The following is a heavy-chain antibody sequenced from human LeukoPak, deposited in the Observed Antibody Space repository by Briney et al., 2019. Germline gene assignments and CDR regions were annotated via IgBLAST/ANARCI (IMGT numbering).Heavy chain of an antibody. V-gene: IGHV5-51*01. CDR3: ARLVGVSTSHFDY. J-gene: IGHJ4*02. CDR1: GYSFTSYW. D-gene: IGHD2-2*01. CDR2: IYPGDSDT. Sequence: GESLKISCKVSGYSFTSYWIGWVRLMPGKGLEWVGIIYPGDSDTRYSPSFQGQVTISADKSISTAYLQWSSLKASDTAMYYCARLVGVSTSHFDYWGQGTLVTVSS.